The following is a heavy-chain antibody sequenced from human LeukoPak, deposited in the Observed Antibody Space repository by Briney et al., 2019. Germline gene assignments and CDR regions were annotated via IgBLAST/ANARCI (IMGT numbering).Heavy chain of an antibody. D-gene: IGHD1-26*01. Sequence: GGSLRLSCAASGFTFSSYAMHWVRQAPGKGLEYVSAISSNGGSTYYANSVKGRFTISRDNAKNSLYLQMNSLRADDTAVYYCARLRGSYFDSWGQGALVTVSS. V-gene: IGHV3-64*01. CDR1: GFTFSSYA. CDR3: ARLRGSYFDS. J-gene: IGHJ4*02. CDR2: ISSNGGST.